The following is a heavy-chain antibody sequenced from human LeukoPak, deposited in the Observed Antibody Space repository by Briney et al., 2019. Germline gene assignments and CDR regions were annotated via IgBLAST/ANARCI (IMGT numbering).Heavy chain of an antibody. CDR3: ARDQTPMVILGY. V-gene: IGHV3-23*01. J-gene: IGHJ4*02. CDR2: ISGSGGTT. CDR1: GFTFSTFS. Sequence: GGSLRLSCAASGFTFSTFSMAWVRQAPGKGLEWVSIISGSGGTTYYADSVKGRFTISRDNSKNTLSLQMNSLRAEDTAVYYCARDQTPMVILGYWGQGTLVTVSS. D-gene: IGHD5-18*01.